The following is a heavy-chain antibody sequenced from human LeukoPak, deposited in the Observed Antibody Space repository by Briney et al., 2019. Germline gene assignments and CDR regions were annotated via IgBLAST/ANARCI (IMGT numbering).Heavy chain of an antibody. J-gene: IGHJ3*02. CDR3: AKDHRTVVITSDAFDI. V-gene: IGHV3-23*01. Sequence: PGGSLRLSCAASGFTFSSYARSWLRQAPGKGLEWVSAISGSGGSTYYADSVKGRFTISRDNSKNTLYLQMNSLRAEDTAVYYCAKDHRTVVITSDAFDIWGQGTMVTVSS. CDR2: ISGSGGST. CDR1: GFTFSSYA. D-gene: IGHD3-22*01.